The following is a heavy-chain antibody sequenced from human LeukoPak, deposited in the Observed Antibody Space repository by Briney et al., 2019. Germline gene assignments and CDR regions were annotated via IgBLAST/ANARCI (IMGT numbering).Heavy chain of an antibody. J-gene: IGHJ5*02. CDR1: GFTFRDYY. V-gene: IGHV3-11*01. CDR3: AKDLGAYYYDSSGYT. CDR2: ISTSGTSI. Sequence: GGSLRLSCAASGFTFRDYYMSWIRQAPGKGLEWISYISTSGTSIYYADSVKGRFTISRDNAKNSLYLQMNSLRAEDTAVYYCAKDLGAYYYDSSGYTWGQGTLVTVSS. D-gene: IGHD3-22*01.